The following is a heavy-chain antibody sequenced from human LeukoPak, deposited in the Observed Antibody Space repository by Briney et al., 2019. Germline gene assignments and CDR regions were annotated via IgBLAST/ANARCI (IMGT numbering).Heavy chain of an antibody. CDR1: GYTFTSYD. J-gene: IGHJ4*02. Sequence: GASVKLSCEASGYTFTSYDINWVRQATGKGLEWMGWMNPNSGNTGYAQKFQGRLTMTRNTSIRSAYMKLSSVGCEHTAVYYCAIPLASTSYGMNGEDYWGQGTLVTVSS. CDR2: MNPNSGNT. D-gene: IGHD3-16*01. CDR3: AIPLASTSYGMNGEDY. V-gene: IGHV1-8*01.